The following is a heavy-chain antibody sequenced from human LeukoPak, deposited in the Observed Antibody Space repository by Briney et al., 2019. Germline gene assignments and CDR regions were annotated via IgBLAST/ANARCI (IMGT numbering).Heavy chain of an antibody. Sequence: ASVKVSCKASGYTFTGYYMHWVRQAPGQGLEWMGWINPNSGGTNYAQKFQGRVTMTRDTSISTAYMELNRLRSDDTAVYHCARVYYDILTGYYLDAFDIWGQGTMVTVSS. J-gene: IGHJ3*02. D-gene: IGHD3-9*01. CDR2: INPNSGGT. CDR3: ARVYYDILTGYYLDAFDI. V-gene: IGHV1-2*02. CDR1: GYTFTGYY.